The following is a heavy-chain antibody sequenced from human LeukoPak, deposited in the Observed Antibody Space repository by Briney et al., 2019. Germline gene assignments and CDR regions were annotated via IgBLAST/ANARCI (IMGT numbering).Heavy chain of an antibody. CDR2: ISYDGSNK. D-gene: IGHD1-26*01. Sequence: PGRPLRLSCAASGFTFSSYAMHWVRQAPGKGLEWVAVISYDGSNKYYADSVKGRFTISRDNSKNTLYLQMNSLRAEDTAVYYCARESVGATWAFDYWGQGTLVTVSS. J-gene: IGHJ4*02. CDR1: GFTFSSYA. V-gene: IGHV3-30*04. CDR3: ARESVGATWAFDY.